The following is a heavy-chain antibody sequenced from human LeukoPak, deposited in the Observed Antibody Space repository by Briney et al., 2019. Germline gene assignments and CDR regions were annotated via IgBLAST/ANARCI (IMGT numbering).Heavy chain of an antibody. D-gene: IGHD1-1*01. CDR3: ARDSGDYAFDI. CDR1: GGTFSSYA. CDR2: IIPIFGTA. J-gene: IGHJ3*02. Sequence: GASVKVSCKASGGTFSSYAISWVRQAPGQGLEWMGGIIPIFGTADYAQKFQGRVTITADKSTSTAYMELSSLRSEDTAVYYCARDSGDYAFDIWGQGTMVTVSS. V-gene: IGHV1-69*06.